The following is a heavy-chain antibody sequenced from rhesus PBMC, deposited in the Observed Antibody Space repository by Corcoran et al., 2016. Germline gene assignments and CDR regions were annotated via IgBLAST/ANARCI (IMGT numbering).Heavy chain of an antibody. J-gene: IGHJ4*01. D-gene: IGHD4-35*01. CDR2: MKGKPDGETA. Sequence: EVQLVESGAALVQPGGSLRLSCAASGFTFSNSWMSWVRQAPGKGLEWVARMKGKPDGETADYAASVKGRFTISRDDSKNTLYLQMNSLKTEDTAVYYCTTERVTTVTYYFAYWGQGVLVTVSS. V-gene: IGHV3-30*02. CDR3: TTERVTTVTYYFAY. CDR1: GFTFSNSW.